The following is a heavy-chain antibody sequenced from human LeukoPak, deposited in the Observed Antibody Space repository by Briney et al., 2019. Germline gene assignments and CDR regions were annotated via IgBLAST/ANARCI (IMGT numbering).Heavy chain of an antibody. V-gene: IGHV1-3*01. J-gene: IGHJ4*02. CDR2: INAGNGNT. Sequence: ASVKVSCKASGYTFTSYAMHWVRQAPGQRLEWMGWINAGNGNTKYSQKFQGRVTITRDTSASTAYMELSSLRSEDTAVYYCARDLWSPGWFDYWGQGTLVTVSS. D-gene: IGHD2-15*01. CDR1: GYTFTSYA. CDR3: ARDLWSPGWFDY.